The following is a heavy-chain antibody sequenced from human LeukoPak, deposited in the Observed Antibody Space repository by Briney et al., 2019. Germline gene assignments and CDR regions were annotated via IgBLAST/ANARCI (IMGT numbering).Heavy chain of an antibody. Sequence: SVKVSCKASGGTFSSYAISWVRQAPGQGPEWMGGIIPIFGTANYAQKFQGRVTITTDESTSTAYMELSSLRSEDTAVYYCARGAAYYDILTGYYYYYFDYWGQGTLVTVSS. CDR1: GGTFSSYA. CDR3: ARGAAYYDILTGYYYYYFDY. D-gene: IGHD3-9*01. V-gene: IGHV1-69*05. CDR2: IIPIFGTA. J-gene: IGHJ4*02.